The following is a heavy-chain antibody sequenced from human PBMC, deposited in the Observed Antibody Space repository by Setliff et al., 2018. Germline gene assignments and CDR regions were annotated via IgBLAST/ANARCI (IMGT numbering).Heavy chain of an antibody. CDR2: IWDDGVKK. CDR1: GFTFSTYR. D-gene: IGHD2-15*01. Sequence: PGGSLSLSCAASGFTFSTYRMHWVRQAPGKGLEWVAVIWDDGVKKYHADSVKGRFTISRDNSKNTLYLQMNSLRPEDTAVYYCARTFSGSGCYAGLESWGQGTPVTVSS. J-gene: IGHJ4*02. V-gene: IGHV3-33*08. CDR3: ARTFSGSGCYAGLES.